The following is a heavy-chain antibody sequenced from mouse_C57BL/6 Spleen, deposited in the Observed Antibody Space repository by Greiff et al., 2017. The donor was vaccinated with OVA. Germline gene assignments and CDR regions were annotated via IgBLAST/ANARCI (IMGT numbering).Heavy chain of an antibody. CDR2: INPNNGGT. J-gene: IGHJ4*01. D-gene: IGHD1-1*01. V-gene: IGHV1-22*01. Sequence: VQLQQSGPELVKPGASVKMSCKASGYTFTDSNMHWVKQSHGKSLEWIGYINPNNGGTSYNQKFKGKATLTVNKSSSTAYMELRSLTSEESAVYYCARSPTTVAAMDYWGQGTSVTVSS. CDR1: GYTFTDSN. CDR3: ARSPTTVAAMDY.